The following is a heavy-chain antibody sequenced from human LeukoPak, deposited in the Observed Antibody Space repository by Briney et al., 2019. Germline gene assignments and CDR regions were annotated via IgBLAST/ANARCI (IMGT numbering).Heavy chain of an antibody. CDR2: INPSGGST. J-gene: IGHJ4*02. D-gene: IGHD3-22*01. CDR3: ARDQGYYYDSSGYAY. V-gene: IGHV1-46*01. CDR1: GYTFTSYY. Sequence: ASVKVSCKASGYTFTSYYMRWVRQVPGQGLEWMGIINPSGGSTSYAQKFQGRVTMTRDTSTSTVYMELSSLRSEDTAVYYCARDQGYYYDSSGYAYWGQGTLVTVSS.